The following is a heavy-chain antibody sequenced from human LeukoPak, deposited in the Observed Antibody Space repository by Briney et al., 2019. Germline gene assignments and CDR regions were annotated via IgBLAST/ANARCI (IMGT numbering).Heavy chain of an antibody. V-gene: IGHV4-59*08. Sequence: PSETLSLTCTVSGGSISSYYWSWIRQPPGKGLEWIGYIYYSGSTNYNPSLKSRVTISVDTSKNQFSLKLSSVTAADTAVYYCARVTYYYDSSGYYAPRGAFDIWGQGTMVTVSS. D-gene: IGHD3-22*01. CDR1: GGSISSYY. CDR2: IYYSGST. CDR3: ARVTYYYDSSGYYAPRGAFDI. J-gene: IGHJ3*02.